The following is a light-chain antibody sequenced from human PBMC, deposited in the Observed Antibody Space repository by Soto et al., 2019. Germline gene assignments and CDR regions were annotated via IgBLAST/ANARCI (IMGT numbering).Light chain of an antibody. CDR2: GVY. J-gene: IGKJ4*01. V-gene: IGKV3-15*01. Sequence: IVVTQSPATLSVSPGETVTLSCRVSQSVSSSLAWYQQKPGQAPRLLISGVYTRATGIPARFSGSGSGTEFTLTISGLQSEDFAVYYCQQYYNWPQLTFGGGTRVEIE. CDR3: QQYYNWPQLT. CDR1: QSVSSS.